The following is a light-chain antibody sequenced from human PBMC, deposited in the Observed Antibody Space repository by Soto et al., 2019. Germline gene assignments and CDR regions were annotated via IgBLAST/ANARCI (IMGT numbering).Light chain of an antibody. CDR1: SSDIGGYIY. V-gene: IGLV2-14*01. Sequence: QSVLTQPASVSGSPGQSTTISCTGTSSDIGGYIYVSWYQHHPGKAPRLMIYEVSSRPSGVSNRFSGSKSGNTASLTISGLQAEDEAQYYCSSYSSANTVIFGGGTKLTVL. CDR2: EVS. J-gene: IGLJ2*01. CDR3: SSYSSANTVI.